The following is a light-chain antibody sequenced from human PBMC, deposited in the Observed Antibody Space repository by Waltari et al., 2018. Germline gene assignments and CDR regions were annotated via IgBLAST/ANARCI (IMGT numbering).Light chain of an antibody. J-gene: IGKJ1*01. CDR1: QSVSSN. CDR3: QQYNNWPSAWT. Sequence: EIVMTQSPATLSVSPGERATLSCRASQSVSSNLAWYQQKPGQAPRLLIYGASTRATGIPARFSGSASGTEFTLPISSMQSEDFAVYYCQQYNNWPSAWTFGQGTKVEIK. CDR2: GAS. V-gene: IGKV3-15*01.